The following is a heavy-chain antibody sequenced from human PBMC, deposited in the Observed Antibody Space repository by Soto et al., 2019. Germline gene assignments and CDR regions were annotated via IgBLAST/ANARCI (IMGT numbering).Heavy chain of an antibody. V-gene: IGHV4-59*12. Sequence: SETLSLTCTVSGGSISSYYWSWIRQPPGKGLEWIGYIYYSGSTYYNPSLKSRVTISVDTSKNQFSLKLSSVTAADTAVYYCASSYGSGGPWGQGTLVTVSS. CDR3: ASSYGSGGP. J-gene: IGHJ5*02. CDR2: IYYSGST. CDR1: GGSISSYY. D-gene: IGHD3-10*01.